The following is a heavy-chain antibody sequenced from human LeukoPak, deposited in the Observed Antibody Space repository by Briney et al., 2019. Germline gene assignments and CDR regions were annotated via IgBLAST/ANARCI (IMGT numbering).Heavy chain of an antibody. CDR2: ISGSGGNT. CDR3: AQGRGYYGPGSYLFDY. J-gene: IGHJ4*02. Sequence: GGSLRLSCAASGFTFSSYAMSWVRQAPGKGLEWVSVISGSGGNTYYADSVKGRFTISRDNSKNTLYLQMNSLRAEDTAVYYCAQGRGYYGPGSYLFDYWGQGTLVTVSS. V-gene: IGHV3-23*01. D-gene: IGHD3-10*01. CDR1: GFTFSSYA.